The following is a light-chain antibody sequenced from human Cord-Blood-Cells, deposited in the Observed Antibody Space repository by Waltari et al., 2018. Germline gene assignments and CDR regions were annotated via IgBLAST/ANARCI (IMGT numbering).Light chain of an antibody. CDR1: QSLSSY. Sequence: GDRVTITCRASQSLSSYLNWYQQKPGKAPKLLIYAASSLQSRVPSRFSGSGSGTDFTRTISSLQPEDFATYYCQQIYSTPFTFGPGTKVDIK. CDR2: AAS. V-gene: IGKV1-39*01. CDR3: QQIYSTPFT. J-gene: IGKJ3*01.